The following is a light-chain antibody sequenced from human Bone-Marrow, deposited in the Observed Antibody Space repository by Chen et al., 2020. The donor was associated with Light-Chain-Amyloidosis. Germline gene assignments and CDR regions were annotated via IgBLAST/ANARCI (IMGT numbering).Light chain of an antibody. J-gene: IGLJ3*02. Sequence: QSVLTQPPSASGTPGQRVTISCAGSRSNIGSNYLCWYQQLPGTAPKLLIHRDNQRPSGVPARFTGSKSGTSAARAISGLRSEDLADYYWASWDDSLGGWVFGGGTKVTVL. CDR1: RSNIGSNY. CDR3: ASWDDSLGGWV. V-gene: IGLV1-47*01. CDR2: RDN.